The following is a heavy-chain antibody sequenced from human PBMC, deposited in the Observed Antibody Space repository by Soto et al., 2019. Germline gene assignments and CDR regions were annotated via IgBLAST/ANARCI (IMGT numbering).Heavy chain of an antibody. CDR2: IRYRGGT. Sequence: SETLSLTCTVSGGSITSDDYYWSWIRQPPGKGLEWIGYIRYRGGTDYNPSLKSRITISVDTSKEQFSLKLTSVTAADTAVYYCARSNTDDKCYFDFWGQGSLVTVSS. V-gene: IGHV4-30-4*01. J-gene: IGHJ4*02. CDR3: ARSNTDDKCYFDF. D-gene: IGHD2-2*02. CDR1: GGSITSDDYY.